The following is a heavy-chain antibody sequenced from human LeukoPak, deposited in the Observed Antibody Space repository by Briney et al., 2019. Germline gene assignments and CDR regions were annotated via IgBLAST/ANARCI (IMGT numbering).Heavy chain of an antibody. Sequence: PGRSLRPSCAASGFTFSSYAMSSVRQAPGNGLELVSAISGSGGSTYSADSVKGRFTITRDNSKNTLYLQMNRLRAEDTAVYDCAKESARYYYDSSGYPTVDWGQGTLVTVSS. V-gene: IGHV3-23*01. CDR2: ISGSGGST. CDR1: GFTFSSYA. D-gene: IGHD3-22*01. J-gene: IGHJ4*02. CDR3: AKESARYYYDSSGYPTVD.